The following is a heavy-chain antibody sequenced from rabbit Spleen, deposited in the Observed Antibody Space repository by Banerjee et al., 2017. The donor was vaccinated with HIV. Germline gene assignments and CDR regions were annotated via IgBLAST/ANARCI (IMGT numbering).Heavy chain of an antibody. Sequence: QEQLEESGGDLVQPEGSLTLTCTASGFSFSSSYHMCWVRQAPGKGLEWIACIYGGSSGSTYYASWAKGRFTISKTSSTTVTLQMTSLTAADTATYFCTRAYRSDDCIDLWGPGTLVTVS. CDR2: IYGGSSGST. CDR1: GFSFSSSYH. V-gene: IGHV1S45*01. D-gene: IGHD2-1*01. J-gene: IGHJ4*01. CDR3: TRAYRSDDCIDL.